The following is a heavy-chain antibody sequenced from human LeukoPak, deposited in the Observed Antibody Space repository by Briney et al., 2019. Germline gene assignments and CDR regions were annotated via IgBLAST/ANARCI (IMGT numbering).Heavy chain of an antibody. CDR1: GFTFSSYG. J-gene: IGHJ5*02. V-gene: IGHV3-30*03. CDR2: ISYDGSNK. CDR3: AMTGGP. D-gene: IGHD3-9*01. Sequence: AGGSLRLSCAASGFTFSSYGMHWVRQAPGKGLEWVAVISYDGSNKYYADSVKGRFTISRDNSKNTLYLQMNSLRAEDTAVYYCAMTGGPWGQGTLVTVSS.